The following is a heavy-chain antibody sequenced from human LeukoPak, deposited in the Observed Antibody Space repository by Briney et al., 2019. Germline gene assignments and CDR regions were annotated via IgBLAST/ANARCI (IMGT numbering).Heavy chain of an antibody. CDR2: INPSGGST. D-gene: IGHD6-19*01. CDR3: ARGGRERYSSGWTDAFDM. V-gene: IGHV1-46*01. CDR1: GYTFTSYY. Sequence: ASVKLSCKASGYTFTSYYMNWVRQAPGQGLEWMGIINPSGGSTSYAQKFQGRVTMTRDTSTSTVYMELSSLSSEDTAVYYCARGGRERYSSGWTDAFDMWGQGTMVTVSS. J-gene: IGHJ3*02.